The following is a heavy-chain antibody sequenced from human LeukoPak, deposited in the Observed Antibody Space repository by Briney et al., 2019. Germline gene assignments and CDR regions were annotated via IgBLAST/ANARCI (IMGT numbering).Heavy chain of an antibody. CDR2: IYTSGST. CDR3: ASGYSSSGANWFDP. V-gene: IGHV4-61*02. J-gene: IGHJ5*02. CDR1: GGSISSGSYY. Sequence: PSETLSLTCTVSGGSISSGSYYWSWIRQPAGKGLEWIGRIYTSGSTNYNPSLKSRVTISVDTSKNQFSLKLSSVTAADTAVYYCASGYSSSGANWFDPWGQGTLVTVSS. D-gene: IGHD6-6*01.